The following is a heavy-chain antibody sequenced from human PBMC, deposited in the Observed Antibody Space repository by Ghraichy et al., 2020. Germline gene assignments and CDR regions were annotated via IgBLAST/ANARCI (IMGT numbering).Heavy chain of an antibody. CDR2: IYYSGST. Sequence: SETLSLTCTVSGGSISSSSYYWGWIRQPPGKGLEWIGSIYYSGSTYYNPSLKSRVTISVDTSKNQFSLKLSSVTAADTAVYYCARPSGHLQPDLFDYWGQGTLVTVSS. J-gene: IGHJ4*02. V-gene: IGHV4-39*01. CDR3: ARPSGHLQPDLFDY. CDR1: GGSISSSSYY. D-gene: IGHD1-1*01.